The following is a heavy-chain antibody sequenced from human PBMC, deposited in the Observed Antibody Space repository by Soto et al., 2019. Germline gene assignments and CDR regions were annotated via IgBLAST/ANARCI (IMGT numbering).Heavy chain of an antibody. Sequence: ASVKVSCKASGYTFTGYYMHWVRQAPGQGLEWMGWINPNSGGTNYAQKFQGWVTMTRDTSISTAYMELSRLRSDDTAVYYCARTVSSGWDYHYYYGMDVWGQGTTVTVSS. CDR3: ARTVSSGWDYHYYYGMDV. V-gene: IGHV1-2*04. D-gene: IGHD6-19*01. J-gene: IGHJ6*02. CDR2: INPNSGGT. CDR1: GYTFTGYY.